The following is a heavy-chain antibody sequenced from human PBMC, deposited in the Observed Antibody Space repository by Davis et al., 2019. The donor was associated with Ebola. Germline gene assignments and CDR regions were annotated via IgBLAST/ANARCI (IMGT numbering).Heavy chain of an antibody. V-gene: IGHV4-34*09. J-gene: IGHJ4*02. D-gene: IGHD4-17*01. CDR1: GGSFSGYY. CDR3: ARVPTYGAIDY. CDR2: INHSGST. Sequence: PSETLSLTCAVYGGSFSGYYWSWIRQPPGKGLEWIGEINHSGSTYYNPSLKSRVTISVDTSKNQFSLKLSSVTAADTAVYYCARVPTYGAIDYWGQGTLVTVSS.